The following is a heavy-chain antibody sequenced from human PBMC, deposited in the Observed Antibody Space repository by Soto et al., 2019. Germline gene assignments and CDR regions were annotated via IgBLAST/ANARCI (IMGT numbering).Heavy chain of an antibody. CDR1: GGSISSGGYY. CDR2: IYYRGST. V-gene: IGHV4-31*03. Sequence: QVQLQESGPGLVKPSQTLSLTCTFSGGSISSGGYYSSWIRQHPRKVLEWIGYIYYRGSTYYNPSIKSRVTISVDTSKNQFSLKLSSVTAADTAVYYCATSIAARPVDYWGQGTLVTVSS. D-gene: IGHD6-6*01. J-gene: IGHJ4*02. CDR3: ATSIAARPVDY.